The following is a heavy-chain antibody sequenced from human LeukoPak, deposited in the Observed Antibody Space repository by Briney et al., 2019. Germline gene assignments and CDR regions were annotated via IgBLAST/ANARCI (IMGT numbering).Heavy chain of an antibody. D-gene: IGHD1-26*01. CDR2: INPNSGGT. Sequence: GASVKVSCKASGYTFTGYYMHWVRQAPGQGLEWMGWINPNSGGTNYAQKFQGRVTMTRDTSISTAYMELSRLRSDDTAVYYCARDGRGSLNYYYYYMDVWGKGTTVTVS. V-gene: IGHV1-2*02. CDR3: ARDGRGSLNYYYYYMDV. J-gene: IGHJ6*03. CDR1: GYTFTGYY.